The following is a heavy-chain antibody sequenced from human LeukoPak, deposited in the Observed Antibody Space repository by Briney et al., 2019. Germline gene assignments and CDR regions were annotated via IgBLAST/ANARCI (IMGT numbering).Heavy chain of an antibody. J-gene: IGHJ5*02. CDR3: ARRAGSSGYH. CDR2: IYYSGST. Sequence: SETLSLTCTVSGGSISSYYWGWIRQPPGKGLEWIGSIYYSGSTYYNPSLKSRVTISVDTSKDQFSLELSSVTAADTAVYYCARRAGSSGYHWGQGTLVTVSS. D-gene: IGHD3-22*01. V-gene: IGHV4-39*01. CDR1: GGSISSYY.